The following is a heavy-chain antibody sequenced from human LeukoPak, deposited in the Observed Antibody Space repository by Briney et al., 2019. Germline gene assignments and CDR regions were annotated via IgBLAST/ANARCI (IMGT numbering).Heavy chain of an antibody. D-gene: IGHD3-10*01. Sequence: GGSLRLSCAASGFTFSSYWMSWVRQAPGKGLEWVAYVKEDGSEKYYVDSVKGRFTISRDNAKNSLYLQIKSLRAEDTAVYYCARFFNLKTWFGELLYRPRYYFDYWGQGTLVTVSS. CDR3: ARFFNLKTWFGELLYRPRYYFDY. CDR2: VKEDGSEK. CDR1: GFTFSSYW. V-gene: IGHV3-7*01. J-gene: IGHJ4*02.